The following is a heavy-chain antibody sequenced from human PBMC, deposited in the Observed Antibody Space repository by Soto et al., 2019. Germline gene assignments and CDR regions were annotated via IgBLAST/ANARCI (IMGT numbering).Heavy chain of an antibody. J-gene: IGHJ3*01. D-gene: IGHD1-26*01. CDR2: IHSDGSST. CDR1: GFTFSYYW. Sequence: EVQLVESGGGLVRPGGSLRLSCAASGFTFSYYWMHWVRQAPGKGLVWVSRIHSDGSSTTYADFVKGRFIISRDNARNTVDLQMNSVRVEDTDVYYCARGDRGAFDLWGQGTVATVSS. CDR3: ARGDRGAFDL. V-gene: IGHV3-74*01.